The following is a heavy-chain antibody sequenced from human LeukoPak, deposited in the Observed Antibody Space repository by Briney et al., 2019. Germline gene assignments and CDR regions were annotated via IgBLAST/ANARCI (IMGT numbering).Heavy chain of an antibody. CDR3: ARESRYFDWFPIMDV. D-gene: IGHD3-9*01. Sequence: GSLRLSCAASGFTFSSYWMSWVRQAPGKGLEWVANIKQDGSEKYYVDSVKGRFTISRDNAKNSLYLQMNSLRAEDTAVYYCARESRYFDWFPIMDVWGQGTTVTVSS. V-gene: IGHV3-7*01. CDR1: GFTFSSYW. J-gene: IGHJ6*02. CDR2: IKQDGSEK.